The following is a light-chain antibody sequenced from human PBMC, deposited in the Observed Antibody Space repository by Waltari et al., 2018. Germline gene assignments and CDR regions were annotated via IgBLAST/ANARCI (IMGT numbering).Light chain of an antibody. CDR2: AAS. J-gene: IGKJ1*01. CDR1: QSVGRY. Sequence: EVVLTQSPGTLSLSPGERATLSCRASQSVGRYIVWYQQRPGQAPRLLIYAASSRAPVIPDRFSGSGFGTDFRLTISRLEPEDFAVYYCQNHERLPATFGQGTKVEIK. CDR3: QNHERLPAT. V-gene: IGKV3-20*01.